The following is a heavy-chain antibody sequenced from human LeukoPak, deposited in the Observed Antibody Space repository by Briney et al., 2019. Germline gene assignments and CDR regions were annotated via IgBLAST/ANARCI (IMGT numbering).Heavy chain of an antibody. CDR3: VRSRGVSRLAGQSFDI. Sequence: GGSLRLSCAASGFTFSSFAMSWVRQSPGEGLEWVSVISAKATDRFYADSAKGRFTISRDNSKNTLYLQKNSLRVEDTAVYYCVRSRGVSRLAGQSFDIWGQGTMVTVAS. D-gene: IGHD6-19*01. J-gene: IGHJ3*02. CDR1: GFTFSSFA. V-gene: IGHV3-23*01. CDR2: ISAKATDR.